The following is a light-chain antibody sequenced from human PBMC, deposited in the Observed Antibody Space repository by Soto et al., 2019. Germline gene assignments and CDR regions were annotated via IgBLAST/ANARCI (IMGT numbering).Light chain of an antibody. CDR2: VAS. CDR1: QGISNY. J-gene: IGKJ1*01. CDR3: QQYNNWPRT. V-gene: IGKV1-27*01. Sequence: ILMTQSPSSLSGSTGDRVTITCGASQGISNYLAWYQQKPGKVPKLLIYVASTLQSGVPSRLSGSGYGTDLTITISSLQSEDFAVYYCQQYNNWPRTFGHGTKVDIK.